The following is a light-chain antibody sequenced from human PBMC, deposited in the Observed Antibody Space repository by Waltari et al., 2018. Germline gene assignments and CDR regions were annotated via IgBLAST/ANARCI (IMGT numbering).Light chain of an antibody. CDR3: QHYLRLPVT. CDR1: KGVSRA. V-gene: IGKV3-20*01. CDR2: GAT. Sequence: SCRASKGVSRALAWYQQKPGHAARLLSYGATTRAAGIPDRFSGSGSGTDFSLTISRLEPDDFAVYYCQHYLRLPVTFGQGTTVEI. J-gene: IGKJ1*01.